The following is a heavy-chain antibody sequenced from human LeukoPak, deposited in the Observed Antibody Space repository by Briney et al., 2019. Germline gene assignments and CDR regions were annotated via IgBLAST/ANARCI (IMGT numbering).Heavy chain of an antibody. CDR3: ARDAGAYFFDTGGFSTYYDY. J-gene: IGHJ4*02. Sequence: GGSLRLSCAASGFTVSSYEMNWVRQAPGKGLEWVSYISSGGSTIYYADSVKGRFTISRDNAKDSLYLQMNSLGAEDTAVYYCARDAGAYFFDTGGFSTYYDYWGQGTLVTVSS. CDR2: ISSGGSTI. V-gene: IGHV3-48*03. CDR1: GFTVSSYE. D-gene: IGHD3-22*01.